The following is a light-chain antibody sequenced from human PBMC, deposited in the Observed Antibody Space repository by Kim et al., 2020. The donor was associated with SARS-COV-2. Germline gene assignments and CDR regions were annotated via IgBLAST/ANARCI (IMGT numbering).Light chain of an antibody. J-gene: IGLJ3*02. Sequence: QSALTQPASVSGSPGQSITISCTGTSSDIGNYNLVSWYRQQPGKAPKLIIYEVTKRPSGVSGRFSGSKSGNTASLTISVLQAEDDAYYYCYSYTNSRTVMFGGGTQLTVL. CDR3: YSYTNSRTVM. CDR1: SSDIGNYNL. CDR2: EVT. V-gene: IGLV2-23*02.